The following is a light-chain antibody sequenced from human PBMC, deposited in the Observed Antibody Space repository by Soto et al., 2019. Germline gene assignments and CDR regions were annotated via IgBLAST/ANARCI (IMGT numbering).Light chain of an antibody. CDR1: SSDVGAYNY. CDR3: SSQAGNNTYL. Sequence: QSALTQPPSASGSVGQSVTISCTGTSSDVGAYNYVSWYQQHPGKAPKLMIYEVSKRPSGVPDRFSGPKSGYTASLTVSGLQAEDEADYYCSSQAGNNTYLFGTGIKVTVL. J-gene: IGLJ1*01. V-gene: IGLV2-8*01. CDR2: EVS.